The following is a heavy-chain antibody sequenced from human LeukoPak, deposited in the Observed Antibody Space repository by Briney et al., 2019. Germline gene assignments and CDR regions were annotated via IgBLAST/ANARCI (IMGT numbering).Heavy chain of an antibody. CDR3: ASSPTSECSGGSCYSY. D-gene: IGHD2-15*01. CDR2: INPNSGGT. CDR1: GYTFTGYY. V-gene: IGHV1-2*02. J-gene: IGHJ4*02. Sequence: ASVKVSCKASGYTFTGYYMHWVRQAPGQGLEWMGWINPNSGGTNYVQKFQGRVTMTRDTSITTAHMQLSRLRSDDTAVYYCASSPTSECSGGSCYSYWGQGTLVTVSS.